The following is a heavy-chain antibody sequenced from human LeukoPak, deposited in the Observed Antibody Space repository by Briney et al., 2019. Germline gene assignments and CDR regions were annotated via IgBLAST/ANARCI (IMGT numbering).Heavy chain of an antibody. Sequence: SVKVSCKASGGTFSSYAVSWVRQAPGQGLEWMGRIIPIFGTANYAQKFQGRVTITTDESTSTAYMELSSLRSEDTAVYYCARDGDYDSSEYYFDYWGQGTLVTVSS. CDR1: GGTFSSYA. CDR3: ARDGDYDSSEYYFDY. D-gene: IGHD3-22*01. CDR2: IIPIFGTA. V-gene: IGHV1-69*05. J-gene: IGHJ4*02.